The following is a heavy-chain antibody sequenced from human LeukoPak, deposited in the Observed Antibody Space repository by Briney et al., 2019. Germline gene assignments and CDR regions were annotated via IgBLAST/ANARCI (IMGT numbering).Heavy chain of an antibody. Sequence: PSETLSLTCTVSGGSISSYYWSWIRQPPGKGLEWIGYIYTSGSTNYNPSLKSRVTISVDTSKNQFSLKLSSVTAADTAVYYCARLGGYSSSWYPYYYYMYVWGKGTTVTVSS. CDR1: GGSISSYY. CDR2: IYTSGST. J-gene: IGHJ6*03. D-gene: IGHD6-13*01. CDR3: ARLGGYSSSWYPYYYYMYV. V-gene: IGHV4-4*09.